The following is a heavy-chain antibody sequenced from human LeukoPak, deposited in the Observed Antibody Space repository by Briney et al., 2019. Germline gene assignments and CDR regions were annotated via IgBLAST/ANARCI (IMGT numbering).Heavy chain of an antibody. V-gene: IGHV4-59*01. J-gene: IGHJ2*01. Sequence: KPSETLSLTCTVSGGSMSSYYWSWIRQPPGKGLEWIGYIYYSGSSIYNPSLRSRLTLSVDTSKNQFSLRLTSVTAADTALYYCARGGDVDDWYFDLWGRGTLVSVSS. D-gene: IGHD2-21*01. CDR3: ARGGDVDDWYFDL. CDR1: GGSMSSYY. CDR2: IYYSGSS.